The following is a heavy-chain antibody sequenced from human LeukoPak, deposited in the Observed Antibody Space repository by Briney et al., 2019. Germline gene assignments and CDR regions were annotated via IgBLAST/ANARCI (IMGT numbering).Heavy chain of an antibody. CDR2: IYTSGST. CDR1: GGSISSGSYY. D-gene: IGHD3-10*01. V-gene: IGHV4-61*02. Sequence: SQTLSLTCTVSGGSISSGSYYWSWIRQPAGKGLEWIGRIYTSGSTNYNPSLKSRVTISVDTSKNQFSLKLSSVTAADTAVYYCAREGFGELSFDYWGQGTLVTVSS. J-gene: IGHJ4*02. CDR3: AREGFGELSFDY.